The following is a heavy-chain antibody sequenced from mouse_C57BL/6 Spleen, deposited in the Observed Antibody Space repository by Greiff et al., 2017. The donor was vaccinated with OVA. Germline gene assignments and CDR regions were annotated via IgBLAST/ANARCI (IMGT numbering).Heavy chain of an antibody. CDR2: IYWDDDK. D-gene: IGHD1-2*01. J-gene: IGHJ4*01. Sequence: VTLKESGPGILQSSQTLSLTCSFSGFSLSTSGMGVSWIRQPSGKGLEWLAHIYWDDDKRYNPSLKSRLTISKDTSRNQVFLKITSVDTADTATYYCARRDYYGTGYAMDYWGQGTSVTVSS. CDR1: GFSLSTSGMG. V-gene: IGHV8-12*01. CDR3: ARRDYYGTGYAMDY.